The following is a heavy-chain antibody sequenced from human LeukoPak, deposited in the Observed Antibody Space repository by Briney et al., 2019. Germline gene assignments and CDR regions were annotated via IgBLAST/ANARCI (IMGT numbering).Heavy chain of an antibody. V-gene: IGHV1-69*13. CDR3: AVDGYNFNY. Sequence: VASVKVSCKASGGTFSTYAINWVRQAPGQGLEWMGGIIPIFGTANYAQKFQGRVTITADESTSTAYMELSSLRSEDTAVYYCAVDGYNFNYWGQGTLVTVSS. CDR2: IIPIFGTA. J-gene: IGHJ4*02. D-gene: IGHD5-24*01. CDR1: GGTFSTYA.